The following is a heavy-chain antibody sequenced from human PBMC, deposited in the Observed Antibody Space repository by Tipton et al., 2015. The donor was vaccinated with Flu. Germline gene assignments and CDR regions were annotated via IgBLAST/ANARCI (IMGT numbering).Heavy chain of an antibody. D-gene: IGHD6-6*01. CDR3: AKGPGAARLQFYYYMDV. Sequence: SLRLSCAASGFTFSSYAMSWVRQAPGKGLEWASAISGSGGSTYYADSVKGRFTISRDNSKNTLYLQMNSLRAEDTAVYYCAKGPGAARLQFYYYMDVWGKGTTVTVSS. CDR2: ISGSGGST. J-gene: IGHJ6*03. CDR1: GFTFSSYA. V-gene: IGHV3-23*01.